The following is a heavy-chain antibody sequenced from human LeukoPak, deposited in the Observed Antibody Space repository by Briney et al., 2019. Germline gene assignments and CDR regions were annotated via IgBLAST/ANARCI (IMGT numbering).Heavy chain of an antibody. D-gene: IGHD2-2*01. Sequence: SETLSLTCTVSGGSISSSSYYWGWIRQPPGKGLEWIGSIYYSGSTNYNPSLKSRVTISVDTSKNQFSLKLSSVTAADTAVYYCARGVSCSSTSCSRPLSYMDVWGKGTTVTVSS. J-gene: IGHJ6*03. CDR2: IYYSGST. CDR1: GGSISSSSYY. V-gene: IGHV4-39*07. CDR3: ARGVSCSSTSCSRPLSYMDV.